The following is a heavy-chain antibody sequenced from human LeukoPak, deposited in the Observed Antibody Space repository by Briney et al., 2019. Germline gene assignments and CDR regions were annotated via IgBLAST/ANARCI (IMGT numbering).Heavy chain of an antibody. CDR1: GFTFSSYA. CDR3: ARYNYGSGSYPDY. Sequence: GRSLRLSCAASGFTFSSYAMHWVRQAPGKGLEWVAVISYDGSNKYYADSVKGRFTISRDNSKNTLYLQMNSLRAEDTAVYYCARYNYGSGSYPDYWGRGTLVTVSS. J-gene: IGHJ4*02. CDR2: ISYDGSNK. D-gene: IGHD3-10*01. V-gene: IGHV3-30*04.